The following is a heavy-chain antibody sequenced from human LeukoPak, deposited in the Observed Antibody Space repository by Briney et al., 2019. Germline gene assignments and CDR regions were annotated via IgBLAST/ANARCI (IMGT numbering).Heavy chain of an antibody. Sequence: RGSLRLSCAASGFTFSSYGMHWVRQAPGKGLEWVAVIRYDGSNKYYADSVKGRFTISRDNSKNTLYLQMNSLRAEDTAVYYCARDPWGYQLLFWFDPWGQGTLVTVSS. V-gene: IGHV3-33*01. D-gene: IGHD2-2*01. CDR3: ARDPWGYQLLFWFDP. CDR1: GFTFSSYG. J-gene: IGHJ5*02. CDR2: IRYDGSNK.